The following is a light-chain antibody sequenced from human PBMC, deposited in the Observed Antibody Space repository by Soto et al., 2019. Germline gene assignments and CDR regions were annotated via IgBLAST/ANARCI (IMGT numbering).Light chain of an antibody. J-gene: IGKJ1*01. V-gene: IGKV4-1*01. CDR2: WAS. CDR1: QRVLYSSNNKHY. CDR3: QQYFSFPWT. Sequence: DIVMTQSPDSLAVSLGERATINCKSSQRVLYSSNNKHYLAWYQRRPGQPPNLLIYWASTRESGVPARFSGSGSGTDFTLTISSPQAEDVPINYGQQYFSFPWTFGQGTKVDIK.